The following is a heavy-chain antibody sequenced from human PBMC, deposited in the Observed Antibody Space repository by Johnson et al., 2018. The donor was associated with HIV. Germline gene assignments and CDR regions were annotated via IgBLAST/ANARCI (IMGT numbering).Heavy chain of an antibody. Sequence: QVQLVESGGGLVKPGGSLRVSCAASGFTFRDYHMSWIRQAPGKGVEWLSYISGSGSILYYADSVKGRVTISRDNAKNSLYLQMNSLRAEDTAVYYCARDFTAVYCGGDCYAFDIWGQGTMVSVSS. CDR2: ISGSGSIL. J-gene: IGHJ3*02. D-gene: IGHD2-21*02. CDR1: GFTFRDYH. CDR3: ARDFTAVYCGGDCYAFDI. V-gene: IGHV3-11*04.